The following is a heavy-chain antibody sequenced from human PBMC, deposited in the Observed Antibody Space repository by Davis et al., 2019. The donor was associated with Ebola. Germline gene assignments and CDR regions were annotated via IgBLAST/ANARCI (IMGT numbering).Heavy chain of an antibody. J-gene: IGHJ6*02. D-gene: IGHD2-15*01. CDR1: GFTFSSYG. CDR3: ARVPKPSPYCSGGSCYSYYYGMDV. V-gene: IGHV3-33*01. CDR2: IWYDGSNK. Sequence: GGSLRLSCAASGFTFSSYGMHWVRQAPGKGLEWVAVIWYDGSNKYYADSVKGRFTISRDNSKNTLYLQMNSLRAEDTAVYYCARVPKPSPYCSGGSCYSYYYGMDVWGQGTTVTVSS.